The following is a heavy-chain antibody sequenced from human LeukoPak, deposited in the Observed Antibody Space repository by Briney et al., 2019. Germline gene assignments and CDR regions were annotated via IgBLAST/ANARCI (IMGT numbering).Heavy chain of an antibody. V-gene: IGHV4-31*03. Sequence: KASETLSLTCTVSGGSISSGGYYWSWIRQHPGKGLEWIGYIYYSGSTYYNPSLKSRVTISVDTSKNQFSLKLSSVTAADTAVYYCARGSGYSYGYDYYYYYGMDVWGQGTTVTVSS. CDR1: GGSISSGGYY. CDR3: ARGSGYSYGYDYYYYYGMDV. CDR2: IYYSGST. D-gene: IGHD5-18*01. J-gene: IGHJ6*02.